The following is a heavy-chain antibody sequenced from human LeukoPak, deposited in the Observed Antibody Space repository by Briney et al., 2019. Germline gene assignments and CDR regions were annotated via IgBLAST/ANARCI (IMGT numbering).Heavy chain of an antibody. CDR2: IIPIFGTA. V-gene: IGHV1-69*05. CDR3: ARSSHKYSTFDY. Sequence: EASVKVSCKASGGTFSSYAISWVRQAPGQGLEWMGRIIPIFGTANYAQKFQGRVTITTDESTSTAYMELSSLRSEDTAVYYCARSSHKYSTFDYWGQGTLVTVSS. J-gene: IGHJ4*02. CDR1: GGTFSSYA. D-gene: IGHD5-18*01.